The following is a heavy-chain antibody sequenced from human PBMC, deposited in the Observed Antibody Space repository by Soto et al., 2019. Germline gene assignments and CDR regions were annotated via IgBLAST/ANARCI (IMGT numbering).Heavy chain of an antibody. CDR3: ARGMTTVTTFDY. CDR2: IYHSGST. CDR1: GGSIGSGGDS. J-gene: IGHJ4*02. D-gene: IGHD4-17*01. V-gene: IGHV4-30-2*01. Sequence: SETLSLTCAVSGGSIGSGGDSCNWIRQPPGKGLEWIGYIYHSGSTYYNPSLKSRVTISVDRSKNQFSLKLSSVTAADTAVYYCARGMTTVTTFDYWGQGTLVTVSS.